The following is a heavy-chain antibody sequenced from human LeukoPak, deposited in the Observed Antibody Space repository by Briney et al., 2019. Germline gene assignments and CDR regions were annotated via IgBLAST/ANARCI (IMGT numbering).Heavy chain of an antibody. CDR2: IYTSGGT. Sequence: SETLSLTCTVSGGSISSGSYYWSWIRQPAGKGLEWVGRIYTSGGTNYNPSLKSRVTISVDTSKNQFSLKLSSVTPVDTAVYYCARDGTYYYDSSGYYYQYNWFDPWGQGTLVTVSS. J-gene: IGHJ5*02. CDR1: GGSISSGSYY. CDR3: ARDGTYYYDSSGYYYQYNWFDP. V-gene: IGHV4-61*02. D-gene: IGHD3-22*01.